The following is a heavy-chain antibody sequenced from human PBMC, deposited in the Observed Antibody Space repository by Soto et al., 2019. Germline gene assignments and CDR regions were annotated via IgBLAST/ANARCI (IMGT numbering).Heavy chain of an antibody. CDR1: GGTFSSYA. V-gene: IGHV1-69*13. CDR3: ARGRAPQYYYYGMDV. J-gene: IGHJ6*02. Sequence: SVKVSCKASGGTFSSYAISWVRQAPGQGLEWMGGIIPIFGTANYAQKFQGRVTITADESTSTAYMELSSLRSEDTAVYYCARGRAPQYYYYGMDVWGQGTTVTVSS. CDR2: IIPIFGTA.